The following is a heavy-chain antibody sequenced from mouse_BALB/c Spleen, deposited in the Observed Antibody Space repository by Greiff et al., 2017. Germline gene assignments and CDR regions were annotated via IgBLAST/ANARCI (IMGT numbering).Heavy chain of an antibody. CDR1: GFTFSSYA. Sequence: DVMLVESGGGLVKPGGSLKLSCAASGFTFSSYAMSWVRQTPEKRLEWVASISSGGSTYYPDSVKGRFTISRDNARNILYLQMSSLRSEDTAMYYCARSDYGYGYFDVWGAGTTVTVSS. V-gene: IGHV5-6-5*01. CDR3: ARSDYGYGYFDV. D-gene: IGHD1-1*01. J-gene: IGHJ1*01. CDR2: ISSGGST.